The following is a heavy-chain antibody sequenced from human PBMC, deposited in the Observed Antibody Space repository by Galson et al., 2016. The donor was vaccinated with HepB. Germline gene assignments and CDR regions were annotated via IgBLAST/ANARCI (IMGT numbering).Heavy chain of an antibody. V-gene: IGHV3-15*01. Sequence: SLRLSCAASGFTFSNAWMSWVRQTPGKGLEWVGRIKSKTAGGTTAYAAPVEGRFTISRDDSKNMLYLQMNSLKTEDTAVYYCAAEPNWFDPWGQGTLVTVSS. CDR2: IKSKTAGGTT. CDR1: GFTFSNAW. J-gene: IGHJ5*02. CDR3: AAEPNWFDP.